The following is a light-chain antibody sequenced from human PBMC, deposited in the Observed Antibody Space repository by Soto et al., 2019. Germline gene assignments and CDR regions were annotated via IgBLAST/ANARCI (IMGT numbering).Light chain of an antibody. V-gene: IGKV1-39*01. J-gene: IGKJ3*01. CDR2: AAS. Sequence: DIQMTQSPSSLSASVGDRVTITCRASQSISSYLNLYQQKPGKAPKLLIYAASSLQSGVTSRFSGSASGTDFTLTISSLQPEDFATYYCQQSYSTPPRFTFGPGTKVDIK. CDR1: QSISSY. CDR3: QQSYSTPPRFT.